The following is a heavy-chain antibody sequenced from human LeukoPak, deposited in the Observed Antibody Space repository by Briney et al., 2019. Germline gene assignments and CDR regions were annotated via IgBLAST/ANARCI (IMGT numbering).Heavy chain of an antibody. J-gene: IGHJ4*02. CDR3: ARDQGRWLQLISVGYFDY. Sequence: ASVKVSCKASGYTFTGYYMHWVRQAPGQGLEWMAWINPNSGGTNYAQKFQGRVTMTRDTSISTAYMELSRLRSDDTAVYYCARDQGRWLQLISVGYFDYWGQGTLVTVSS. D-gene: IGHD5-24*01. V-gene: IGHV1-2*02. CDR2: INPNSGGT. CDR1: GYTFTGYY.